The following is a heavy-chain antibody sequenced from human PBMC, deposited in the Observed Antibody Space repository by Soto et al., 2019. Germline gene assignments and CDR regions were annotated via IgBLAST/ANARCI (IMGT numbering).Heavy chain of an antibody. CDR3: ARGAIVKRVGNWVAP. CDR2: MYYSGIT. Sequence: QVQLQESGPGLVKPSETLSLTCTVSGGSISSAGYCWSWIRQHPGRGLEWIGYMYYSGITYYNPSRLSRVHMSVDTYKNQFSLTLFSVTAADTAVYYCARGAIVKRVGNWVAPWGQGNLVTVSS. D-gene: IGHD1-26*01. CDR1: GGSISSAGYC. V-gene: IGHV4-31*03. J-gene: IGHJ5*02.